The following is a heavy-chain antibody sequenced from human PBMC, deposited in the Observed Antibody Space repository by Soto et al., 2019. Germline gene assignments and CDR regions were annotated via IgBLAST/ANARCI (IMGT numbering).Heavy chain of an antibody. Sequence: GGSLRLSCAASGFTFSSYWMHWVRQAPGKGLVLVSRINSDGSSTFYADSVKGRFTISRDNAKNTLYLQMNSLRAEDTAVYYCASSLLTPFDFWGQGTLVTVSS. CDR2: INSDGSST. J-gene: IGHJ4*02. V-gene: IGHV3-74*01. D-gene: IGHD7-27*01. CDR1: GFTFSSYW. CDR3: ASSLLTPFDF.